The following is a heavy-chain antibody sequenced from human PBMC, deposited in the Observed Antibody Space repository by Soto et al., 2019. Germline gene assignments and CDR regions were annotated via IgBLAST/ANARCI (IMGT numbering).Heavy chain of an antibody. D-gene: IGHD4-17*01. V-gene: IGHV4-39*01. J-gene: IGHJ4*02. Sequence: SETLSLTCTVSGGSISSSSYYWGWIRQPPGKGLEWIGSIYYSGSTYYDPSLKSRVTISVDTSKNQFSLKLSSVTAADTAVYYCARRGYGDYYFDYWGQGTLVTVSS. CDR3: ARRGYGDYYFDY. CDR2: IYYSGST. CDR1: GGSISSSSYY.